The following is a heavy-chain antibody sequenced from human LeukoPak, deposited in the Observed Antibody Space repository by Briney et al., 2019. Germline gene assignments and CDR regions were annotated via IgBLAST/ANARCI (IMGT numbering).Heavy chain of an antibody. D-gene: IGHD6-19*01. Sequence: GASVKVSCKASGYTFTGYYMHWVRQAPGQGLEWMGWMNPNSGNTGYAQKFQGRVTITRNTSISTAYMELSSLRSEDTAVYYCARRSGYSSGWYKNYYYYMDVWGKGTTVTVSS. CDR3: ARRSGYSSGWYKNYYYYMDV. CDR1: GYTFTGYY. CDR2: MNPNSGNT. V-gene: IGHV1-8*03. J-gene: IGHJ6*03.